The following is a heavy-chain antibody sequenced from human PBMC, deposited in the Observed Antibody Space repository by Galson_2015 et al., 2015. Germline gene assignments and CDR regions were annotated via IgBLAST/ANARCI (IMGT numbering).Heavy chain of an antibody. Sequence: SLRLSCAASGFTFSSYSMNWVRQAPGKGLEWVSSISSSSSYIYYADSVKGRFTISRDNAKNSLYLQMNSLRAEDTAVYYCARDYTLLRFLERSPNWFDPWGQGTLVTVSS. V-gene: IGHV3-21*01. CDR1: GFTFSSYS. D-gene: IGHD3-3*01. CDR3: ARDYTLLRFLERSPNWFDP. CDR2: ISSSSSYI. J-gene: IGHJ5*02.